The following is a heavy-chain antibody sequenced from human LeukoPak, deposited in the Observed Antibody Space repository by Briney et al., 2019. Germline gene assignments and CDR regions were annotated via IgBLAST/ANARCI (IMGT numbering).Heavy chain of an antibody. D-gene: IGHD3-22*01. CDR1: GYSISSGYF. Sequence: PSETLSLTCTVSGYSISSGYFWGWIRQPPEKGLEWIGSIYHSGTTYYNPSLKSRVTISVDTSKNQFSLKLSSVTAADTAIYYCARVAYFDSGGYYYYFQYWGQGTLVTVSS. J-gene: IGHJ4*02. CDR2: IYHSGTT. CDR3: ARVAYFDSGGYYYYFQY. V-gene: IGHV4-38-2*02.